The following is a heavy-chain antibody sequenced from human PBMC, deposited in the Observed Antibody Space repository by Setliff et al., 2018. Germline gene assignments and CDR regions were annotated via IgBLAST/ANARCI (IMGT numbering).Heavy chain of an antibody. D-gene: IGHD3-22*01. Sequence: GESLKISCEGSGYSFTNYWIAWVRQMPGKGLEWMGIIYPDDSDTRYSPSFQGQVTVSADTSSSTAFLQWSSLEAPDTAMYYCASSFDSSGYNYGYSFDIWGQGTMVTVSS. V-gene: IGHV5-51*01. CDR2: IYPDDSDT. CDR1: GYSFTNYW. CDR3: ASSFDSSGYNYGYSFDI. J-gene: IGHJ3*02.